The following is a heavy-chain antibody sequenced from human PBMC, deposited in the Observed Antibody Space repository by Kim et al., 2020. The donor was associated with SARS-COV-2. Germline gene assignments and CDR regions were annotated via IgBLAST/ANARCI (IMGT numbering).Heavy chain of an antibody. CDR3: AAQWAVAGTVRWFDP. J-gene: IGHJ5*02. CDR2: IIPIFGTA. CDR1: GGTFSSYA. V-gene: IGHV1-69*13. Sequence: SVKVSCKASGGTFSSYAISWVRQAPGQGLEWMGGIIPIFGTANYAQKFQGRVTITADESTSTAYMELSSLRSEDTAVYYCAAQWAVAGTVRWFDPWGQGTLVTVSS. D-gene: IGHD6-19*01.